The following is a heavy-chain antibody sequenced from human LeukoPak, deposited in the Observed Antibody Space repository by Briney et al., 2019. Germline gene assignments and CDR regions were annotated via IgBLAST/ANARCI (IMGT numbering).Heavy chain of an antibody. CDR2: IWYDGSNK. D-gene: IGHD2-2*02. CDR3: ARGGGYCSSTSCYTSWFDP. CDR1: GFTFSSYG. Sequence: GGSLRLSCAASGFTFSSYGMHWVRQAPGKGLEWVAVIWYDGSNKYYADSVKGRFTISRDNSKNTLYLQMNSLRAEDTAVYYCARGGGYCSSTSCYTSWFDPWGQGTLVTVSS. J-gene: IGHJ5*02. V-gene: IGHV3-33*01.